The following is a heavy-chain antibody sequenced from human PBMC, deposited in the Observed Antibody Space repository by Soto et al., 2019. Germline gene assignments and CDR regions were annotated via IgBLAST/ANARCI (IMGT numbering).Heavy chain of an antibody. D-gene: IGHD1-1*01. V-gene: IGHV4-39*01. CDR2: IHDSGSA. J-gene: IGHJ6*03. Sequence: KTSETLSLTCTVSGGSIRSDSYYWGWIRQPPGKGLEWIGSIHDSGSAYYNASLKSRLTMSIGTSKTHLSLKLTSVNAADTAVYYCARHVNWNYGYYIDVWGKGTTVTVSS. CDR1: GGSIRSDSYY. CDR3: ARHVNWNYGYYIDV.